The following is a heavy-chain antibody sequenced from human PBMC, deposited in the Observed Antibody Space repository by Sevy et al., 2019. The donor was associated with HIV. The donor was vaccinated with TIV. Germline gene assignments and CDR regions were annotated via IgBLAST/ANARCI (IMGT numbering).Heavy chain of an antibody. CDR2: ISGISNYI. Sequence: GGSLRLSCAASGFTFSSHSMNWVRQAPGKGLEWVSSISGISNYIYYADSVKGRFTISRDNAKNSLYLQMNSLRAEDTAVYYCARKGDSWDCFDPWGQGTLVTVSS. J-gene: IGHJ5*02. D-gene: IGHD2-15*01. CDR3: ARKGDSWDCFDP. V-gene: IGHV3-21*01. CDR1: GFTFSSHS.